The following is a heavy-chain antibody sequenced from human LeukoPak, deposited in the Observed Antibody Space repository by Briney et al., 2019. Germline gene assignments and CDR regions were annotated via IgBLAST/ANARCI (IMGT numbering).Heavy chain of an antibody. J-gene: IGHJ4*02. CDR1: VGSISGYY. D-gene: IGHD3-9*01. CDR2: IHASGST. CDR3: ARRFFDQDFFDY. V-gene: IGHV4-4*09. Sequence: SETLSLTCSVSVGSISGYYWSWIRLPPGKGLEWIGYIHASGSTHYNSSLKSRVTILLDTSKNQFSMEVISLTAADTAVYYCARRFFDQDFFDYWGQGTLVTVSS.